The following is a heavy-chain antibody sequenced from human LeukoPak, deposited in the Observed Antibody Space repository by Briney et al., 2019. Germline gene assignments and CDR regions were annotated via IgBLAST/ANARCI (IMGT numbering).Heavy chain of an antibody. V-gene: IGHV4-59*01. CDR1: GGSISSYY. CDR3: ARMMLTTPLYYFYH. D-gene: IGHD4-11*01. J-gene: IGHJ4*02. CDR2: IYYSGST. Sequence: SETLSLTCTVSGGSISSYYWSWIQQPPGKGLEWIGYIYYSGSTNYNPSLKSRVTISVDTSKNQFSLKLSSVTAADTVVHYCARMMLTTPLYYFYHWGQGTLVTVSS.